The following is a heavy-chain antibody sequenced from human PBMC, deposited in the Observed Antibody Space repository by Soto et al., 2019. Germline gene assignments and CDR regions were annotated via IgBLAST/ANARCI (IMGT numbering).Heavy chain of an antibody. Sequence: EVQLVESGGGLVKPGGSLRLFCAASGFTFSSYSMNWVRQAPGKGLEWVSSISSSSSYIYYADSVKGRFTISRDNAKNSLYLLMNSLRAEDTAVYYCARDFGRGDYVVGGGDYWGQGTLVTVSS. CDR1: GFTFSSYS. V-gene: IGHV3-21*01. CDR3: ARDFGRGDYVVGGGDY. D-gene: IGHD4-17*01. J-gene: IGHJ4*02. CDR2: ISSSSSYI.